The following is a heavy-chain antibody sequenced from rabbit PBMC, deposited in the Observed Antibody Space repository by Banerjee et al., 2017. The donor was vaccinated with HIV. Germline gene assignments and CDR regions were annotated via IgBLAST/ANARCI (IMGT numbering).Heavy chain of an antibody. CDR3: ARVTGYGSTSGHPTRLDL. Sequence: QEHLLVSVGGLVMLGGSLPLSLKFSVLDFLRYGISWVRQASLSGLEWIAYIDPDYGSTDYANWVNGRFTISLDNAQNTVFLQMTSLTAADTATYFCARVTGYGSTSGHPTRLDLWGQGTLVTVS. J-gene: IGHJ3*01. D-gene: IGHD1-1*01. CDR2: IDPDYGST. CDR1: VLDFLRYG. V-gene: IGHV1S47*01.